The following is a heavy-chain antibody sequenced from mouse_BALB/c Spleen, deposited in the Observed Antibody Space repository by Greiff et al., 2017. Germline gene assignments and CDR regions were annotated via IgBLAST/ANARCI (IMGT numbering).Heavy chain of an antibody. D-gene: IGHD2-3*01. Sequence: DVKLVESGGGLVQPGGSRKLSCAASGFTFSSFGMHWVRQAPEKGLEWVAYISSGSSTIYYADTVKGRFTISRDNPKNTLFLQMTSLRSEDTAMYYCARSLWDGYYDYWGQGTTLTVSS. CDR2: ISSGSSTI. CDR3: ARSLWDGYYDY. J-gene: IGHJ2*01. CDR1: GFTFSSFG. V-gene: IGHV5-17*02.